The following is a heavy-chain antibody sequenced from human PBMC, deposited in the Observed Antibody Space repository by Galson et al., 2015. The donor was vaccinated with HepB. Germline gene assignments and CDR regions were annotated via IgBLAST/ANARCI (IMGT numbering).Heavy chain of an antibody. CDR3: ASPSGL. CDR2: IYNNERP. J-gene: IGHJ3*01. D-gene: IGHD3-10*01. V-gene: IGHV4-59*01. Sequence: LSLTCTVSGASMSSYYWTWIRQPPGRGLEYIGYIYNNERPNYNPSLKSRVTISVDTSKNQFSLKLSSVTAADTAVYYCASPSGLWGQGTMVTVSS. CDR1: GASMSSYY.